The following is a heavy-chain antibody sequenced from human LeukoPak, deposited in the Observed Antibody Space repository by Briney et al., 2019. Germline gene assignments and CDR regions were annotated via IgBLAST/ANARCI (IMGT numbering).Heavy chain of an antibody. D-gene: IGHD7-27*01. Sequence: SETLSLTCAVYGGSFSGYYWSWIRQPPGKGLEWIGEINHSGSTNYNPSLKSRVTISVDTSKNQFSLKLSSVTAADTAVYYCARGLCYLGADHYYYHYMDVWVKGTTVTVSS. V-gene: IGHV4-34*01. CDR3: ARGLCYLGADHYYYHYMDV. CDR2: INHSGST. CDR1: GGSFSGYY. J-gene: IGHJ6*03.